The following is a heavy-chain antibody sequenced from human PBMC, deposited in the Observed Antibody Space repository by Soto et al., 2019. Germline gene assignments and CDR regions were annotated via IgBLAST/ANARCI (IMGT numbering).Heavy chain of an antibody. CDR3: ARWGGSMSSGYYIDY. J-gene: IGHJ4*02. D-gene: IGHD3-10*01. V-gene: IGHV3-33*01. CDR2: TSHDGRDN. Sequence: QVQLVESGGGMVQPGRSLRLSCAASGFIFSNNGFHWVRQAPGKGLEWVSLTSHDGRDNHYADSVKGRFTISRDNAKNTVFLQMNSLRVEDTAVYFCARWGGSMSSGYYIDYWGQGTLVTVPS. CDR1: GFIFSNNG.